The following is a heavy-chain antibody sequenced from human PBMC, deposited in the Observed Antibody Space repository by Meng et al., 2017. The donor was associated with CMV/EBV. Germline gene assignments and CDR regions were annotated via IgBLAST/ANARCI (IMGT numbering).Heavy chain of an antibody. CDR2: INHSGST. V-gene: IGHV4-34*01. CDR3: ARVFPRRSDYYYYYYGMGV. Sequence: SETLSLTCAVYGGSFSGYYWSWIRQPPGKGLEWIGEINHSGSTNYNPSLKSRVTISVDTSKNQFSLKLSSVTAADTAVYYCARVFPRRSDYYYYYYGMGVWGQGTTVTVSS. CDR1: GGSFSGYY. D-gene: IGHD3-3*01. J-gene: IGHJ6*02.